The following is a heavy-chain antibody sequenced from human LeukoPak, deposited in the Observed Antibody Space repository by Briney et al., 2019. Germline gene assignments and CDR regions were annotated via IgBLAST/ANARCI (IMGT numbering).Heavy chain of an antibody. Sequence: SETLSLTCAVYGGSFSGYYWSWIRQPPGKGLEWIGETNHSGSTNYNPSLKSRVTISVDTSKNQFSLKLSSVTAADTAVYYCARGGSGSLCSEFDYWGQGTLVTVSS. CDR3: ARGGSGSLCSEFDY. D-gene: IGHD3-16*01. CDR2: TNHSGST. V-gene: IGHV4-34*01. J-gene: IGHJ4*02. CDR1: GGSFSGYY.